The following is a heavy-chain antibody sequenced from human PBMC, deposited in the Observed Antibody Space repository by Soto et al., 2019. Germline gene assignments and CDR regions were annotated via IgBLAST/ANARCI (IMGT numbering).Heavy chain of an antibody. Sequence: QPSCSMRISCAASSFHFSNFGMHWVRQAPGKGLEWVAIIWYDGSNRYYVDSVKGRFTISRDNSENTVYLQMNSLRAEDTAVYYCAAGEPNHCRGQGTVVTVSA. CDR2: IWYDGSNR. D-gene: IGHD3-10*01. J-gene: IGHJ4*02. CDR1: SFHFSNFG. V-gene: IGHV3-33*01. CDR3: AAGEPNHC.